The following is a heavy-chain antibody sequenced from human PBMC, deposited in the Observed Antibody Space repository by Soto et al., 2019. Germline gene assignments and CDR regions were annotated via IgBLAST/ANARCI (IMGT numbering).Heavy chain of an antibody. V-gene: IGHV3-48*02. J-gene: IGHJ6*02. CDR2: IGGRSNAI. Sequence: EVQLVESGGGLVQPGGSLRLSCVASGFNFIDYSMNWIRQAPGKGLEWIAYIGGRSNAIFYADSSEGRFIVSRDNAKNSLYLQMNSLRDEDTAVYYCARPGEGALFYYAMDVWGQGTTVTVSS. CDR3: ARPGEGALFYYAMDV. CDR1: GFNFIDYS. D-gene: IGHD3-16*01.